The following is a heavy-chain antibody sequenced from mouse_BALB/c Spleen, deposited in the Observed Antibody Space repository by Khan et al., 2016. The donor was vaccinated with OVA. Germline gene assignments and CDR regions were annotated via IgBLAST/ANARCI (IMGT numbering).Heavy chain of an antibody. CDR3: YRDRGYYWYSWFAY. CDR2: IWGDGSK. CDR1: GFSLTGYG. J-gene: IGHJ3*01. V-gene: IGHV2-6-7*01. D-gene: IGHD2-14*01. Sequence: QVQLKESGPGLVAPSQSLSITCTVSGFSLTGYGVNWVRQPPGKGLEWLGMIWGDGSKDYNSALNSRLSISKDNSKSQVFLKMNSLQTDDTARYXGYRDRGYYWYSWFAYWGQGTLVTVS.